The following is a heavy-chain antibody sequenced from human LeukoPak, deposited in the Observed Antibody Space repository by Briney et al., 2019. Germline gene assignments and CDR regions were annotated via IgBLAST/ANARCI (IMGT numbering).Heavy chain of an antibody. J-gene: IGHJ4*02. V-gene: IGHV3-21*01. CDR1: GFTFSCYS. D-gene: IGHD6-6*01. Sequence: PGGSLRLSCAASGFTFSCYSMKWVRQAPGKGLEWVSSISSSSSYIYYADSVKGRFTISRDNAKNSLYLQMNSLRAEDTAVYYCARDRGGKIAARVYYWGQGTLVTVSS. CDR3: ARDRGGKIAARVYY. CDR2: ISSSSSYI.